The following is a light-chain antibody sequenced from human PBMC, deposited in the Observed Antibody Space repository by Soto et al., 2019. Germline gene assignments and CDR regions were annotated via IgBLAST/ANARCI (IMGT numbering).Light chain of an antibody. CDR2: GAS. CDR3: QQLNSYPLT. CDR1: QSISNN. Sequence: IVMTQSPATLSLSPGEEATLSWRASQSISNNFAWFQQKPGQVPRLLIYGASNRATGVSARFSGSGSGTEFTLTISSLQPEDFATYFCQQLNSYPLTFGQGTRLEI. V-gene: IGKV3-15*01. J-gene: IGKJ5*01.